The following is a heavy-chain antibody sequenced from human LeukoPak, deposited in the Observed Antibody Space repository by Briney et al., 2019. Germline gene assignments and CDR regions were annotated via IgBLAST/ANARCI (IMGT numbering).Heavy chain of an antibody. D-gene: IGHD6-13*01. V-gene: IGHV1-69*13. J-gene: IGHJ4*02. CDR1: GGNFRNYG. CDR3: ATDPNPYSSTSGYFDF. Sequence: SVKVSCKASGGNFRNYGFHWVRQAPGQGLEWMGGMLPIFGTANYAQKFQGRVTITADESSNTASLDLSSLTSEDTAVYYCATDPNPYSSTSGYFDFWGQGTLVTVSS. CDR2: MLPIFGTA.